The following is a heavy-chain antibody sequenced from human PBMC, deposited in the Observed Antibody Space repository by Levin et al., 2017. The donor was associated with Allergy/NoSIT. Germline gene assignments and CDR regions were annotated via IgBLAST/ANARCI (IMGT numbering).Heavy chain of an antibody. CDR1: GFTFDNYA. V-gene: IGHV3-9*01. Sequence: GGSLRLSCAASGFTFDNYAMHWVRQAPGKGLEWVSGISWNSGSIGYADSVKGRFTISRDNAKNSLYLQMNSLRAEDTALYYCAKDLVAYYDFWRGYYKFDYWGQGTLVTVSS. J-gene: IGHJ4*02. CDR2: ISWNSGSI. CDR3: AKDLVAYYDFWRGYYKFDY. D-gene: IGHD3-3*01.